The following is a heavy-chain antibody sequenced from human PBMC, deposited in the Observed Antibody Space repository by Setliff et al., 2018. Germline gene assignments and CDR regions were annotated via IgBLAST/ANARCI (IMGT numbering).Heavy chain of an antibody. J-gene: IGHJ4*02. CDR3: AKDTGYYFDY. Sequence: PSETLSLTCTVSGYSISSGYYWGWIRQPPGKGLEWVSAISGSGGNTYYADSVKGRFTISRDNSKNTLYLQMNSLRVDDTAVYYCAKDTGYYFDYWGQGTLVTVSS. V-gene: IGHV3-23*01. CDR1: GYSISSGYY. D-gene: IGHD4-4*01. CDR2: ISGSGGNT.